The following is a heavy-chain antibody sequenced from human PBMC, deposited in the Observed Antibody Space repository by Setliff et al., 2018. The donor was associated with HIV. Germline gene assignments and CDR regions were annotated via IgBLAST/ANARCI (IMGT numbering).Heavy chain of an antibody. CDR1: GGSISSGYYY. J-gene: IGHJ2*01. Sequence: TLSLTCTVSGGSISSGYYYWSWIRQHPGKGLEWIGYIYYSGSTYYNPSLKSRVTISVDTSKNQFSLKLSSVTAADTAIYYCARGTPDHEVWYFDLWGRGTLVTVSS. V-gene: IGHV4-31*03. CDR2: IYYSGST. CDR3: ARGTPDHEVWYFDL.